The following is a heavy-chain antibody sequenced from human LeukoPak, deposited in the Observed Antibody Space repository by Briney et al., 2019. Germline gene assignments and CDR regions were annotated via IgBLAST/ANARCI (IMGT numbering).Heavy chain of an antibody. CDR3: ARELVLGWFDP. J-gene: IGHJ5*02. D-gene: IGHD6-13*01. V-gene: IGHV1-18*04. CDR2: ISAYNGNT. Sequence: ASVKVSCKASGYTFTGYYMHWVRQAPGQGLEWMGWISAYNGNTNYAQKLQGRVTMTTDTSTSTAYMELRSLRSDDTAVYYCARELVLGWFDPWGQGTLVTVSS. CDR1: GYTFTGYY.